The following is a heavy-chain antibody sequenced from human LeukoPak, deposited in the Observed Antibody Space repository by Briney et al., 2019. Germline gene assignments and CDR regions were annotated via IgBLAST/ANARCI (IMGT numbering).Heavy chain of an antibody. J-gene: IGHJ1*01. CDR1: GYSFTAYF. V-gene: IGHV1-2*02. CDR2: IDPNSGGT. D-gene: IGHD2-21*01. CDR3: ARGCGGLQH. Sequence: ASVKVSCKTSGYSFTAYFMHWVRLAPGQGLEWMGWIDPNSGGTNYAQKFQGRVTMTRDTSISTAYMELSSLMSDDTAIYYCARGCGGLQHWGQGTLVTVSS.